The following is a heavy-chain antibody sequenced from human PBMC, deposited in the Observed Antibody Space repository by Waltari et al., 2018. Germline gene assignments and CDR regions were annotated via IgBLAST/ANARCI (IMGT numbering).Heavy chain of an antibody. CDR1: GYTFTDYY. Sequence: EVQLVQSGAEVKKPGATVKISCKVSGYTFTDYYMHWVQQAPGKGLEWMGLVDPEDGETIYAQKFQGRVTITTDESTSTAYMELSSLRSEDTAVYYCARDRENPNWYFDLWGRGTLVTVSS. J-gene: IGHJ2*01. D-gene: IGHD1-26*01. V-gene: IGHV1-69-2*01. CDR3: ARDRENPNWYFDL. CDR2: VDPEDGET.